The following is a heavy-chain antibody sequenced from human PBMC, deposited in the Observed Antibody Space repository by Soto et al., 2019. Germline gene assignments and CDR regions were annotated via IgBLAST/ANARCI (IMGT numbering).Heavy chain of an antibody. CDR2: ISGSGGST. CDR1: GFTFSSYA. V-gene: IGHV3-23*01. CDR3: ASMVGATKRAEYFQH. Sequence: GGSLRLSCAASGFTFSSYAMSWVRHAPGKGLEWVSAISGSGGSTYYADSVKGRFTISRDNSKNTLYLQMNSLRAEDTAVYYCASMVGATKRAEYFQHWGQGTLVTVSS. J-gene: IGHJ1*01. D-gene: IGHD1-26*01.